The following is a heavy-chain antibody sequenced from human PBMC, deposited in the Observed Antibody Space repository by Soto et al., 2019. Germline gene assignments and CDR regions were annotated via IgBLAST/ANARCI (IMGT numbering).Heavy chain of an antibody. CDR2: LIPTFGTA. CDR3: SRKRRVDLYYGMAV. V-gene: IGHV1-69*06. Sequence: SVKVSWKDSRGRFGSCAIWWVRQAPEKGLDWMAALIPTFGTANYAQKFPGRVTITADKSTSTASMALSILRSEDTAVYYSSRKRRVDLYYGMAVGGQGTTVTVSS. D-gene: IGHD5-12*01. J-gene: IGHJ6*02. CDR1: RGRFGSCA.